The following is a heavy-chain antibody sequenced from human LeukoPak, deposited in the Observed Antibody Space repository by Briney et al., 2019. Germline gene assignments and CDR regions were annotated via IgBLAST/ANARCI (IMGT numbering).Heavy chain of an antibody. J-gene: IGHJ3*02. CDR2: ITGSGGWT. CDR3: AKGGSSTRIRAFDI. D-gene: IGHD2-2*01. V-gene: IGHV3-23*01. CDR1: GFTFSDYY. Sequence: GGSLRLSCAASGFTFSDYYMSWIRQAPGKGLEWVSAITGSGGWTLYADSVKGRFTISRDNSKNTLYLQMNSLRAEDTAVYYCAKGGSSTRIRAFDIWGQGTMVTVSS.